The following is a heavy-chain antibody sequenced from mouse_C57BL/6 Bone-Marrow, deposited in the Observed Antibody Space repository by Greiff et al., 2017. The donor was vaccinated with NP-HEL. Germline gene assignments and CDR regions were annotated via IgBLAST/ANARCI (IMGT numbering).Heavy chain of an antibody. V-gene: IGHV1-72*01. D-gene: IGHD1-1*01. CDR3: ARYYYGSGYFDN. CDR2: IDPNSGGT. J-gene: IGHJ2*01. Sequence: QVQLQQPGAELVKPGASVKLSCKASGYTFTNYWMHWVKQRPGRGLEWIGRIDPNSGGTKYTAKFKSKATLTVDKTSSTAYMQLSSLTSEDAAVYYCARYYYGSGYFDNWGQGTTLTVSS. CDR1: GYTFTNYW.